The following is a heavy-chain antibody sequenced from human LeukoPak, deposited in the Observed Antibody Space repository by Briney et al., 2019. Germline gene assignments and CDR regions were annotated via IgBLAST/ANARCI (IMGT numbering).Heavy chain of an antibody. V-gene: IGHV1-69*04. CDR1: GGTFSSYA. CDR3: ARDWGVVVVAAPYYYYGMDV. Sequence: ASVKVSCKASGGTFSSYAISWVRQAPGQGLEWMGRIIPILGIANYAQKFQGRVTITADKSTSTAYMELSSLRSEDTAVYYCARDWGVVVVAAPYYYYGMDVWGQGTTVTVSS. D-gene: IGHD2-15*01. J-gene: IGHJ6*02. CDR2: IIPILGIA.